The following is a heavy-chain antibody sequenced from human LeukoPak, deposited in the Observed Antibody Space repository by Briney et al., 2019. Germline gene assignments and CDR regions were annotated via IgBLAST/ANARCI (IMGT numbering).Heavy chain of an antibody. J-gene: IGHJ5*02. Sequence: PSQTLSLTCTVSGGSISSSTYYWGWIRQPPGKGLGWIGNIFYSGSTYYNPSLKSRVSISVDTSNNQFSLKVNSVTAADTAVYYCARVFAGDSSGYPSYNWFDPWGQGALVTVSS. CDR3: ARVFAGDSSGYPSYNWFDP. CDR2: IFYSGST. CDR1: GGSISSSTYY. V-gene: IGHV4-39*07. D-gene: IGHD3-22*01.